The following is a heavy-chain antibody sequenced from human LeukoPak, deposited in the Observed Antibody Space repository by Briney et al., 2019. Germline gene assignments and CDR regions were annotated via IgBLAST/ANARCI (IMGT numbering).Heavy chain of an antibody. CDR3: ATGHITGGTGFDY. J-gene: IGHJ4*02. V-gene: IGHV1-69-2*01. CDR2: IDPEDGET. D-gene: IGHD1-20*01. CDR1: GYTSTDYY. Sequence: ASVKVSCKVSGYTSTDYYAHWVQQAPGRGLEWMGLIDPEDGETIYAEEFQGRVSITADTSTDTAYMELSSLRFDDTAVYYCATGHITGGTGFDYWGQGTLVTVSS.